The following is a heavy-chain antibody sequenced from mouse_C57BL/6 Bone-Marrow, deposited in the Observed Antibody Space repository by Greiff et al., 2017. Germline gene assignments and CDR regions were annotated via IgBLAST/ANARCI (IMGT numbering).Heavy chain of an antibody. Sequence: VQLQESGAELARPGASVKLSCKASGYTFTSYGISWVKQRTGQGLEWIGEIYPRSGNTYSNEKFKGKATLTADKSSSTAYMELRSLTSEDSAVYFCARGDYGSSLAWFAYWGQGTLVTVSA. CDR2: IYPRSGNT. V-gene: IGHV1-81*01. D-gene: IGHD1-1*01. CDR1: GYTFTSYG. J-gene: IGHJ3*01. CDR3: ARGDYGSSLAWFAY.